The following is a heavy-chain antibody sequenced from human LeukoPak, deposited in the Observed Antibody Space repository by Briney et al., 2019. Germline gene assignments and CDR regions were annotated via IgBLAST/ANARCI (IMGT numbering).Heavy chain of an antibody. Sequence: GGSLRLSFAASGFTFTTYGMNWVRQAPGKGLEWVSSISSSSSYIYYADSVKGRFTISRDNAKNSLYLQMNSLRAEDTAVYYCARGGIAAAGPHYWGQGTLVTVSS. CDR3: ARGGIAAAGPHY. J-gene: IGHJ4*02. V-gene: IGHV3-21*01. CDR1: GFTFTTYG. D-gene: IGHD6-13*01. CDR2: ISSSSSYI.